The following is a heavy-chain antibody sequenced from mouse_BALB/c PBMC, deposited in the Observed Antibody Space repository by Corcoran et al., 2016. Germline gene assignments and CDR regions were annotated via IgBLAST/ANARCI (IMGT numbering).Heavy chain of an antibody. CDR2: INPYNDGT. J-gene: IGHJ3*01. CDR3: ARREGDGNWRAWFAY. D-gene: IGHD2-1*01. V-gene: IGHV1S136*01. Sequence: EVQLQQSGPELVKPGASVKMSCKASGYTFTSYVMHWVKQKPGQGLEWIGYINPYNDGTKYNEKFKGKATLTSDKSSSTAYMELSSLTSEDSAVYYCARREGDGNWRAWFAYWGQGTLVTVSA. CDR1: GYTFTSYV.